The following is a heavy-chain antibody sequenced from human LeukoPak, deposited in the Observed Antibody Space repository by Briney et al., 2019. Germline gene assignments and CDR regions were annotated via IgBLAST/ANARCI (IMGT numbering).Heavy chain of an antibody. CDR1: GFTVSSNY. CDR2: IYSGGST. V-gene: IGHV3-53*04. Sequence: PGGSLRLSCAASGFTVSSNYMSWVRQAPGKGLEWVSVIYSGGSTYYADSVKGRFTISRHNSKNTLYLQMNSLRAEDTAIYYCARAFTTITARFDYWGQGTLVTVSS. D-gene: IGHD6-6*01. CDR3: ARAFTTITARFDY. J-gene: IGHJ4*02.